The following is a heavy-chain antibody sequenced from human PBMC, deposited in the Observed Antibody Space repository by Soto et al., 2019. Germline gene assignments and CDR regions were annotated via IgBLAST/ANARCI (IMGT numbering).Heavy chain of an antibody. CDR3: ARAHGSGWGAFDI. Sequence: SSENLALTCAVSGGSISSGGYSWSWIRQPPGKGLEWIGYIYHSGSTYYNPSLKSRVTISVDRSKNQFSLKLSSVTAADTAVYYCARAHGSGWGAFDIWGQGTMVT. CDR2: IYHSGST. CDR1: GGSISSGGYS. V-gene: IGHV4-30-2*01. D-gene: IGHD3-10*01. J-gene: IGHJ3*02.